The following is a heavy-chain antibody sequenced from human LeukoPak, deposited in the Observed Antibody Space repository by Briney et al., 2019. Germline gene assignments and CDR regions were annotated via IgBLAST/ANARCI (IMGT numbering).Heavy chain of an antibody. CDR2: ISYGGSKT. Sequence: GGSLRPSCAASAFTFSSYGMHWVRQAPGKGLEWVAVISYGGSKTYYADSVKGRFTISRDNSKNTLYLQMNSLRAEDTAVYYCASPGGYDFWSGPFDYWGQGTLVTVSS. CDR3: ASPGGYDFWSGPFDY. CDR1: AFTFSSYG. D-gene: IGHD3-3*01. J-gene: IGHJ4*02. V-gene: IGHV3-30*03.